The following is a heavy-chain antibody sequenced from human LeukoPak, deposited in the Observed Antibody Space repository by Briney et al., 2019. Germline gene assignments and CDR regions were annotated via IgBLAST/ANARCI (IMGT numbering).Heavy chain of an antibody. CDR1: EFNVSSLY. CDR3: AKGVSGSYTRGCDY. V-gene: IGHV3-23*01. CDR2: ISGSGGST. Sequence: GGSLRLSCVGSEFNVSSLYMSWVRQAPGRGLEWVSAISGSGGSTYYADSVKGRFTISRDNSKNTLYLQMNSLRAEDTAVYYCAKGVSGSYTRGCDYWGQGTLVTVSS. D-gene: IGHD1-26*01. J-gene: IGHJ4*02.